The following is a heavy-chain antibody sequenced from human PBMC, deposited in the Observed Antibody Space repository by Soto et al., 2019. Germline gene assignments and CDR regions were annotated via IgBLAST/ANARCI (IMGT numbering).Heavy chain of an antibody. CDR3: SKLSGYGDL. CDR2: ISVTPGIT. V-gene: IGHV3-23*01. CDR1: GFTMSTYS. Sequence: EMQLLESGGGLVQPGGSLRLSCAASGFTMSTYSVTWVRQAPGKGLEWVSGISVTPGITFYADSVKGRFTISRDSSNNAVYLQMNSLRAEDTAMYFCSKLSGYGDLWGQGTLVTVSS. D-gene: IGHD5-12*01. J-gene: IGHJ4*02.